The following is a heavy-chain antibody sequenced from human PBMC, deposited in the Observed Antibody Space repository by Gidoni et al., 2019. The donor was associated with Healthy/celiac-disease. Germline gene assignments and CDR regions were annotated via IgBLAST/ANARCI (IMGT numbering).Heavy chain of an antibody. CDR3: TTPRYYDSSAPKY. J-gene: IGHJ4*02. Sequence: EVQRVESGGGLVQPGRSLRRSWNGSGFALGDDAMSWFRQAPGKGLEWVGFIRSKAYGGTTEYAASVKGRFTISRDDSKSIAYLQMNSLKTEGTAVYYCTTPRYYDSSAPKYWGQGTLVTVSS. D-gene: IGHD3-22*01. CDR2: IRSKAYGGTT. V-gene: IGHV3-49*03. CDR1: GFALGDDA.